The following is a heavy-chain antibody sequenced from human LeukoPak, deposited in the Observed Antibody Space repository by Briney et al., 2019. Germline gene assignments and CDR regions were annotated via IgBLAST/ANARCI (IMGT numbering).Heavy chain of an antibody. CDR1: VYAFTNFY. CDR3: ARRPINCIITNCYVDY. Sequence: ASVKVSCKASVYAFTNFYIHWVRQAPGQGPEWMGWMNPNSGDTSYAREFQDRVTMTRDTSPSTAYMELSRLRSDDTAVYFCARRPINCIITNCYVDYWGQGTLVTVSS. V-gene: IGHV1-2*02. D-gene: IGHD2-2*01. J-gene: IGHJ4*02. CDR2: MNPNSGDT.